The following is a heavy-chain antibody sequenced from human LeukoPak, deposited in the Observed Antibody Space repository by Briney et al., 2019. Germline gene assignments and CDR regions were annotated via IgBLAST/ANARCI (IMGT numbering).Heavy chain of an antibody. Sequence: SETLSLTCTVSGGSISSYYWSWIRQPAGKGLEWIGRIDTSGSTNYNHSLKSRVTMSVDTSKNQFSLKLSSVTAADTAVYYCARESDYSNYYGWYYYYYYMDVWGKGTTVTVSS. D-gene: IGHD4-11*01. CDR3: ARESDYSNYYGWYYYYYYMDV. CDR1: GGSISSYY. V-gene: IGHV4-4*07. CDR2: IDTSGST. J-gene: IGHJ6*03.